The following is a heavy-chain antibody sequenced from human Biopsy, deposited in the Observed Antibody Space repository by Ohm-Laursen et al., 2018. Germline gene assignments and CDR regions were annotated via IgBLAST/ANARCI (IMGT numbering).Heavy chain of an antibody. CDR3: AKHGSGWTGDDALHI. Sequence: GTLSLICTVSGGSISGSSWSWIRQAPGRGLEWVGYISYSGSTSNNPSLKSRITISVDTSKNQISLKVTSVTAADTAVYYCAKHGSGWTGDDALHIWGQGTMVTVSS. V-gene: IGHV4-59*08. D-gene: IGHD6-19*01. J-gene: IGHJ3*02. CDR1: GGSISGSS. CDR2: ISYSGST.